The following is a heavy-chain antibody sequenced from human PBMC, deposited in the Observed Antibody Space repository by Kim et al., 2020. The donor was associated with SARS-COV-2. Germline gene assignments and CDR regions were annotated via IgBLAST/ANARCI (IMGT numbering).Heavy chain of an antibody. CDR3: AKRGAFGYSGY. D-gene: IGHD2-15*01. J-gene: IGHJ4*02. CDR1: GFTFRSFA. Sequence: GGSLRLSCAVSGFTFRSFAMTWVRQGPGQGLEWVSAIGYSGGDTYYADSVKGRFTIPRDNSQNTLYLQMNNLRGDDTGVYYCAKRGAFGYSGYWGRGTLVT. CDR2: IGYSGGDT. V-gene: IGHV3-23*01.